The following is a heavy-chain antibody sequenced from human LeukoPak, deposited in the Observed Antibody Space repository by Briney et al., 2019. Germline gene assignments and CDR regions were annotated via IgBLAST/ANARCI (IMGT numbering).Heavy chain of an antibody. D-gene: IGHD5-12*01. J-gene: IGHJ4*02. CDR3: ARGSHLFSGYPFDC. CDR1: GFTFRSYV. V-gene: IGHV3-23*01. Sequence: GRSLRLSCAVSGFTFRSYVMSWVRQAPGKGLDWVSIICGSGSSTDYADSVKGRFTMFRDNSKNTLYLQMNSLSAEDTAVYYCARGSHLFSGYPFDCWGQGTLVTVSS. CDR2: ICGSGSST.